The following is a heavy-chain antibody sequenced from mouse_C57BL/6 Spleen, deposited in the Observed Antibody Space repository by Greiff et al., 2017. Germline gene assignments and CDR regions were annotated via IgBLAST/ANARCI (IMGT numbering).Heavy chain of an antibody. CDR2: INPNNGGT. D-gene: IGHD2-4*01. CDR1: GYTFTDYN. CDR3: ARSGYYDYGAWFAY. J-gene: IGHJ3*01. V-gene: IGHV1-18*01. Sequence: VQLKESGPELVKPGASVKIPCKASGYTFTDYNMDWVKQSHGKSLEWIGDINPNNGGTIYNQKFKGKATLTVDKSSSTAYMELRSLTSEDTAVYYCARSGYYDYGAWFAYWGQGTLVTVSA.